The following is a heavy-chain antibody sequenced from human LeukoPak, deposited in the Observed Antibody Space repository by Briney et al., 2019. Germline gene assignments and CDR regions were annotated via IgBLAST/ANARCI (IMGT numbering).Heavy chain of an antibody. CDR3: ARGGARYLDS. J-gene: IGHJ4*02. CDR1: GFSFRSYT. V-gene: IGHV3-7*01. Sequence: GGSLRLSCVASGFSFRSYTMSWVRQAPGKGREGVAKMKADGSDIHYVDSVEGRFTICRDNAKNSLCLQMSSLRVEDTAVYYCARGGARYLDSWGQGILVTVSS. D-gene: IGHD3-9*01. CDR2: MKADGSDI.